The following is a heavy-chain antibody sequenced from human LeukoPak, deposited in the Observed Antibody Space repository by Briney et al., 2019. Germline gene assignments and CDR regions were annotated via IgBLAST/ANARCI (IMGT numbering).Heavy chain of an antibody. CDR3: ARDQPPAATRTPMDV. J-gene: IGHJ6*04. Sequence: SETLSLTCTVSGGSISSYYWSWIRQPAGKGLEWIGRIYTSGSTNYNPSLKSRVTMSVDTSKNQFSLKLSSVTAADTAVYYWARDQPPAATRTPMDVWGKGTTVTVSS. CDR1: GGSISSYY. D-gene: IGHD2-2*01. V-gene: IGHV4-4*07. CDR2: IYTSGST.